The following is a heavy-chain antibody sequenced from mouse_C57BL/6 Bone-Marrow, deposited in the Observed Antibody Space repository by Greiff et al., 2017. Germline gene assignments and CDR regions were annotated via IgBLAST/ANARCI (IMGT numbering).Heavy chain of an antibody. D-gene: IGHD1-1*01. CDR2: IDPSDSYT. J-gene: IGHJ4*01. CDR1: GYTFTSYW. Sequence: VQLQQPGAELVMPGASVKLSCKASGYTFTSYWMHWVKQRPGKGLEWIGEIDPSDSYTNYNQKFKGKSTLTVDKSSSTAYMQLSSLTSEDSAVYYCARLGFYYGSSHYAMDYWGQGTSVTVSS. V-gene: IGHV1-69*01. CDR3: ARLGFYYGSSHYAMDY.